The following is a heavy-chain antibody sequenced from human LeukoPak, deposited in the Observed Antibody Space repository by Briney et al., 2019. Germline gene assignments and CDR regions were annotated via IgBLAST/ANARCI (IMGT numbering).Heavy chain of an antibody. D-gene: IGHD1-26*01. Sequence: SETLSLTCAVYGGSFSGYYWSWIRQPPGKGLEWIGEINHSGSTYYNPSLKSRVTISVDTSKNQFSLKLNSVTAADTAVYYCARRPIVGGKGNWFDPWGQGTLVTVSS. J-gene: IGHJ5*02. CDR1: GGSFSGYY. CDR3: ARRPIVGGKGNWFDP. CDR2: INHSGST. V-gene: IGHV4-34*01.